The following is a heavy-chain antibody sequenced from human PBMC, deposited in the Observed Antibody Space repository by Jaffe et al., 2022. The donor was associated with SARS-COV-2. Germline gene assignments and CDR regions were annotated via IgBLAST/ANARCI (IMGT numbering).Heavy chain of an antibody. Sequence: EVQLVESGGGLVQPGGSLRLSCAASGFTFSSYSMNWVRQAPGKGLEWVSYISGSSSTIYYADSVKSRFTISRDNAKNSLYLQMNSLRDEDTAVYYCARTVSEFGYSYGYGPHQFDYWGQGTPVTVPS. CDR3: ARTVSEFGYSYGYGPHQFDY. CDR2: ISGSSSTI. CDR1: GFTFSSYS. D-gene: IGHD5-18*01. V-gene: IGHV3-48*02. J-gene: IGHJ4*02.